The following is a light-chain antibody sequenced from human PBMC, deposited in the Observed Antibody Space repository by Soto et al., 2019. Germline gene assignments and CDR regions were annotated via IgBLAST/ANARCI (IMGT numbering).Light chain of an antibody. CDR2: AAS. J-gene: IGKJ4*01. Sequence: DIQMTQSPSSVSASVGDRVTITCRASQGISSWLARYQVKPGRAPKLLIYAASSLQTGVPSRFSGSGSGTDFTLTISSLQPEDFATYYCQQSYSTLSLTFGGGTKVDIK. V-gene: IGKV1-12*01. CDR3: QQSYSTLSLT. CDR1: QGISSW.